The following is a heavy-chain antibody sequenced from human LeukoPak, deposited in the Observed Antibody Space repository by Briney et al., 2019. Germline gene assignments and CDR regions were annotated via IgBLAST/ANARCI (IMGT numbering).Heavy chain of an antibody. CDR3: AKDLVYDSPWGSCDL. CDR2: IRFDGTNK. J-gene: IGHJ5*02. CDR1: GFIFSDYG. V-gene: IGHV3-30*02. D-gene: IGHD3-16*01. Sequence: GGSLRLSCAASGFIFSDYGMHWVRQAPGKGLEWVAFIRFDGTNKYYADSVRGRFTISRDSSKNTLSLQMSSLKGEDTAVYYCAKDLVYDSPWGSCDLWGQGTLVTVSS.